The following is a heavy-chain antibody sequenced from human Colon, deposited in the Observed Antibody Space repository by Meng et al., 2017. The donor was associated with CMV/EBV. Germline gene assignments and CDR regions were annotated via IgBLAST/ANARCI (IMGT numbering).Heavy chain of an antibody. D-gene: IGHD1-26*01. CDR1: GFSISRDYY. J-gene: IGHJ4*02. CDR3: AGERTLGATDY. CDR2: IYYRGST. V-gene: IGHV4-38-2*02. Sequence: SETLSLTCSVSGFSISRDYYWGWVRQPPGKEPEWIGSIYYRGSTHYNPSLKSRATISPDTSKNQFSLKLRSLTAADTAVYFCAGERTLGATDYWGQGTLVTVSS.